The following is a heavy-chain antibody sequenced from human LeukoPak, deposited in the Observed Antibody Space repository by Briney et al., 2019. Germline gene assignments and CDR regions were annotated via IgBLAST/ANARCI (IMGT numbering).Heavy chain of an antibody. CDR2: ISYDGSNK. J-gene: IGHJ4*02. CDR1: GFAFSNYA. V-gene: IGHV3-30-3*01. CDR3: TRVDGYSYGSVDY. Sequence: GGSLRLSCAASGFAFSNYAMHWVRQAPGKGLEWVAVISYDGSNKYYADSVKGRFTISRDNSKNTFYLQMNSLRAEDTAIYYCTRVDGYSYGSVDYWGQGTLVTVSS. D-gene: IGHD5-18*01.